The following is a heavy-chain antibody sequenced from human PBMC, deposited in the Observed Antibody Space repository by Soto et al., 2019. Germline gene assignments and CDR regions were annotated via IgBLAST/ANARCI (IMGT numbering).Heavy chain of an antibody. CDR2: ISGDGSSA. V-gene: IGHV3-74*01. CDR1: GFTFSNYC. Sequence: EVQLVESGGGLVQPGGSLGLSCTASGFTFSNYCMYWVRQAPGKGLVWVSRISGDGSSAYYAESVEGRFTISRDNAKNTLYLQMNSLRVEDTAVYYCESGSNGWSGIDYWGQGILVTVS. CDR3: ESGSNGWSGIDY. D-gene: IGHD6-19*01. J-gene: IGHJ4*02.